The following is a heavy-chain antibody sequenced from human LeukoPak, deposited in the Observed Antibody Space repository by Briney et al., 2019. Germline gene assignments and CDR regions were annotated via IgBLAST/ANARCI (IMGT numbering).Heavy chain of an antibody. CDR1: GGSISSGSYY. D-gene: IGHD2-2*02. J-gene: IGHJ6*03. V-gene: IGHV4-61*02. CDR2: VYTGGST. CDR3: ARDLVGYCSSTSCYKYYYYMDV. Sequence: SQTLSLTCTDSGGSISSGSYYWSWIRQPAGKGLGWIGRVYTGGSTNYNPSLKSRVTISVDTSKTQFSLKLSSVPAADTDVYYCARDLVGYCSSTSCYKYYYYMDVWGKGTTVTVSS.